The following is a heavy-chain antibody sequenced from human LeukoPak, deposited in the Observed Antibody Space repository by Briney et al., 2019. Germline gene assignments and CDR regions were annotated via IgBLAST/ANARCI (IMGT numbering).Heavy chain of an antibody. D-gene: IGHD3-22*01. CDR1: GLTFDDYA. V-gene: IGHV3-9*01. CDR2: ISWNSGSI. Sequence: PGGSLRLSCAASGLTFDDYAMHWVRQAPGKGLEWVSGISWNSGSIGYADSVKGRFTISRDNAKNSLYLQMNSLRAEDTTLYYCAKAANYYDSSAVDYWGQGTLVTVSS. J-gene: IGHJ4*02. CDR3: AKAANYYDSSAVDY.